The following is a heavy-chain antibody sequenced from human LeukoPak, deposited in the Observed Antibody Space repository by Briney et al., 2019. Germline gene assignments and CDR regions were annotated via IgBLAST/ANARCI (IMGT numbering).Heavy chain of an antibody. CDR2: INHSGST. D-gene: IGHD3-22*01. Sequence: SETLSLTCTVSGYSISSGYYWGWIRQPPGKGLEWIGEINHSGSTNYNPSLKSRVTISVDTSKNQFSLKLSSVTAADTAVYYCARAVFGDSSGYYYYYYYMDVWGKGTTVTVSS. J-gene: IGHJ6*03. V-gene: IGHV4-38-2*02. CDR1: GYSISSGYY. CDR3: ARAVFGDSSGYYYYYYYMDV.